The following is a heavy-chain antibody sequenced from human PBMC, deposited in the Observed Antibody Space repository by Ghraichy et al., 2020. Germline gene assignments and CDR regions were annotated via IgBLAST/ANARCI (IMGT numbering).Heavy chain of an antibody. CDR3: ARAGEWLLPDY. CDR2: IYSGGST. J-gene: IGHJ4*02. D-gene: IGHD3-22*01. Sequence: GESLNISCAASGFTVSSNYMSWVRQAPGKGLEWVSVIYSGGSTYYADSVKGRFTISRDNSKNTLYLQMNSLRAEDTAVYYCARAGEWLLPDYWGQGTLVTVSS. V-gene: IGHV3-53*01. CDR1: GFTVSSNY.